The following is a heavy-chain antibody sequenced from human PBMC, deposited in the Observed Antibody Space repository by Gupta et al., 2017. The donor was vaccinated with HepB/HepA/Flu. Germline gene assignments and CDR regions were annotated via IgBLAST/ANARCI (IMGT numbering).Heavy chain of an antibody. CDR3: ARSPKGFFYMDV. J-gene: IGHJ6*03. CDR2: IKQDGSEK. V-gene: IGHV3-7*01. CDR1: GFPFYIYC. Sequence: EVQLVESGGGLIQPGGSLRLPCAASGFPFYIYCMKWVRQAPGKGLEWVANIKQDGSEKFYVDSVKGRFTISRDNAKNSLNLQMNNLRVEDMAVYYCARSPKGFFYMDVWGKGTTVTVSS.